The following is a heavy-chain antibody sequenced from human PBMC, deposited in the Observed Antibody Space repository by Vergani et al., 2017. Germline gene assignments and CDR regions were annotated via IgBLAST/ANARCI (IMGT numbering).Heavy chain of an antibody. D-gene: IGHD2-15*01. CDR1: GFTFSSYG. Sequence: VQLVESGGGLVQPGGSLRLSCAASGFTFSSYGMHWVRQAPGKGLEWVAVIWYDGSNKYYADSVKGRFTISRDNSKNTLYLQMNSLRAEDTAVYYCARDQYCSGGSCYQSSYYYYYYMDVWGKGTTVTVSS. CDR2: IWYDGSNK. CDR3: ARDQYCSGGSCYQSSYYYYYYMDV. V-gene: IGHV3-33*01. J-gene: IGHJ6*03.